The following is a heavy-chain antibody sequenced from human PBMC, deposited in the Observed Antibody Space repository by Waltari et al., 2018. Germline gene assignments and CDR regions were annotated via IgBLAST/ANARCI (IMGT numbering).Heavy chain of an antibody. CDR2: IYPGYSDT. D-gene: IGHD6-13*01. CDR3: ARAGIAAAGRVDY. J-gene: IGHJ4*02. V-gene: IGHV5-51*01. Sequence: EVQLVQSGAEVKKPGESLKISCKGSGYSFTSYWIGWVRRMLGKGLEWMGIIYPGYSDTRYSPSFQGQVTIAADKSISTAYLQWSSLKASDTAMYYCARAGIAAAGRVDYWGQGTLVTVSS. CDR1: GYSFTSYW.